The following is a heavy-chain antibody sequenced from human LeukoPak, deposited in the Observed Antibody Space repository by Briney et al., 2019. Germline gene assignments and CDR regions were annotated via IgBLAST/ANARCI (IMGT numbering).Heavy chain of an antibody. Sequence: PGGSLRLSCAASGFTFSSHSMNWVRQAPGKGLEWVSFISSGSIYIYYADSVKGRFTISRDNAKNSLYLQMNSLRAEDTAVYYCAKTIVVVPAADYWGQGTLVTVSS. D-gene: IGHD2-2*01. CDR1: GFTFSSHS. CDR3: AKTIVVVPAADY. J-gene: IGHJ4*02. V-gene: IGHV3-21*04. CDR2: ISSGSIYI.